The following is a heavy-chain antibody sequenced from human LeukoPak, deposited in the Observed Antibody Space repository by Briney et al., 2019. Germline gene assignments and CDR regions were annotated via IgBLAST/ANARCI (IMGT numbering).Heavy chain of an antibody. D-gene: IGHD3-22*01. CDR1: GYTFTGYY. CDR2: INPNSGGT. Sequence: ASVKVSCKASGYTFTGYYMHWVRQAPGQGLEWMGWINPNSGGTNYAQKFQDRVTMTRDTSISTAYMELSRLRSDDTAVYYCARVDYYDSSGYYFGGNFDYWGQGTLVTVSS. CDR3: ARVDYYDSSGYYFGGNFDY. V-gene: IGHV1-2*02. J-gene: IGHJ4*02.